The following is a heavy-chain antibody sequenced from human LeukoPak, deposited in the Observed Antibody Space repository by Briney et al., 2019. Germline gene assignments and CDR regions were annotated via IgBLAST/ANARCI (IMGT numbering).Heavy chain of an antibody. J-gene: IGHJ5*02. Sequence: GASVKVSCKASGYTFTGYYMHWVRQAPGQGLEWMGWINPNSGGTNYAQKFQGRVTMTRDTSISTAYMELSRLRSDDTAVYYCAREREQQPAAFNWFGPWGQGTLVTVSS. D-gene: IGHD6-13*01. CDR1: GYTFTGYY. CDR3: AREREQQPAAFNWFGP. V-gene: IGHV1-2*02. CDR2: INPNSGGT.